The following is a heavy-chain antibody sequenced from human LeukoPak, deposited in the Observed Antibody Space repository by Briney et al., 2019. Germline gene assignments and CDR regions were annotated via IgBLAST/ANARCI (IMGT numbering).Heavy chain of an antibody. CDR3: ARAKYSSGWPIDY. V-gene: IGHV1-69*02. D-gene: IGHD6-19*01. Sequence: SVKASCKASGGTFSSYTISWVRQAPGQGLEWMGRIIPILGIANYAQKFQGRVTITADKSTSTAYMELSSLRSEDTAVHYCARAKYSSGWPIDYWGQGTLVTVSS. CDR2: IIPILGIA. J-gene: IGHJ4*02. CDR1: GGTFSSYT.